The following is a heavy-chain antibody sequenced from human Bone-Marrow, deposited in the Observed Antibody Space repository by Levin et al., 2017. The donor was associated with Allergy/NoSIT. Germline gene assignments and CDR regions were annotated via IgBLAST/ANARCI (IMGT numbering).Heavy chain of an antibody. Sequence: GESLKISCAASGFTFSSYGMHWVRQAPGKGLEWVAVISYDGSNKYYADSVKGRFTISRDNSKNTLYLQMNSLRAEDTAVYYCATHRTRDDYWGQGTLVTVSS. CDR3: ATHRTRDDY. D-gene: IGHD2-2*01. CDR2: ISYDGSNK. V-gene: IGHV3-30*03. J-gene: IGHJ4*02. CDR1: GFTFSSYG.